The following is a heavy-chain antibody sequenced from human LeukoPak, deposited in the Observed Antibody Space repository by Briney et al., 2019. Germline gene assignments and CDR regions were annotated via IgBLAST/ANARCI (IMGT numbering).Heavy chain of an antibody. CDR2: IYPGDSDT. V-gene: IGHV5-51*07. D-gene: IGHD2-8*02. CDR3: ARGLLGEGY. J-gene: IGHJ4*02. Sequence: GESLQISCRGSACSISSYWISRVDQLAGKGLEWMGIIYPGDSDTRYSPSFQGQVTISADKSISTAYLQWSSLKAADTAMYYCARGLLGEGYWGQGTLVTVSS. CDR1: ACSISSYW.